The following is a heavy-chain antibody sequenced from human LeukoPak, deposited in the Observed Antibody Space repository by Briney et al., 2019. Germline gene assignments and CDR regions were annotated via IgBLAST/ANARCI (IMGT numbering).Heavy chain of an antibody. CDR3: ARARQRLGELSALDN. CDR1: GYTFTDYY. Sequence: ASVKVSCKSSGYTFTDYYMHWVRQAPGQGLEWMGWINPNSGGTNYAQKFQGRVTMTRDTSINTAYMELTRLRSDDTAVYYCARARQRLGELSALDNWGQGALVTVSS. D-gene: IGHD3-16*02. J-gene: IGHJ4*02. CDR2: INPNSGGT. V-gene: IGHV1-2*02.